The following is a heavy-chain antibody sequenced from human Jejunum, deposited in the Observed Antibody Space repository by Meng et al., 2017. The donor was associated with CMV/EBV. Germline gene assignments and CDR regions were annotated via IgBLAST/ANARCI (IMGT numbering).Heavy chain of an antibody. Sequence: SYARHWVSQAPGKGLEWVAFISHDGSNKYYADSVKGRFTISRDNAKNSLFLQMNSLRAEDTAVYYCARGLMGCTSTSCYSGWFDPWGQGTLVTVSS. CDR2: ISHDGSNK. CDR3: ARGLMGCTSTSCYSGWFDP. V-gene: IGHV3-30-3*01. D-gene: IGHD2-2*02. J-gene: IGHJ5*02. CDR1: SYA.